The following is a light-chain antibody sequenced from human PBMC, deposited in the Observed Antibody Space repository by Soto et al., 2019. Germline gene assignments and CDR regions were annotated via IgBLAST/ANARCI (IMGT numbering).Light chain of an antibody. CDR3: QQYNSYWRT. J-gene: IGKJ1*01. Sequence: DIQMPQSPSTLSASVGDRVTITCRASQTISNWLAWYQQKPGKAPKLLIYDASSLESGVPSRFSGSGSGTEFTLTISSLQPDDFATYYCQQYNSYWRTFGQGTKVDIK. CDR2: DAS. V-gene: IGKV1-5*01. CDR1: QTISNW.